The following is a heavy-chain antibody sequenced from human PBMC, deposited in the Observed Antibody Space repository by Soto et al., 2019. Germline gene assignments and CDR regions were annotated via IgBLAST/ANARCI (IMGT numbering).Heavy chain of an antibody. CDR3: ATWDYYYYGMDV. D-gene: IGHD7-27*01. CDR1: GGTFSSYA. V-gene: IGHV1-69*13. Sequence: ASVKVSCKASGGTFSSYAISCVRQAPGQGLEWMGGIIPIFGTANYAQKFQGRVTITADESTSTAYMELSSLRSEDTAVYYCATWDYYYYGMDVWVQGTTVTVSS. J-gene: IGHJ6*02. CDR2: IIPIFGTA.